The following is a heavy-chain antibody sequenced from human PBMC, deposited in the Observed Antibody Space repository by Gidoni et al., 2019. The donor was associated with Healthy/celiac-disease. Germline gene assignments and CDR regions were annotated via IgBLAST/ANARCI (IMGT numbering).Heavy chain of an antibody. D-gene: IGHD3-9*01. CDR3: ARGARDFDWLLY. J-gene: IGHJ4*02. CDR1: GGTFSSYA. CDR2: IIPIFGIA. Sequence: QVQLVQAGAEAKKPGSSVKVSGKASGGTFSSYAISWVRQAPGQGLEWMGGIIPIFGIANYAQKFQGRVTITADKSTSTAYMELSSLRSEDTAVYYCARGARDFDWLLYWGQGTLVTVSS. V-gene: IGHV1-69*17.